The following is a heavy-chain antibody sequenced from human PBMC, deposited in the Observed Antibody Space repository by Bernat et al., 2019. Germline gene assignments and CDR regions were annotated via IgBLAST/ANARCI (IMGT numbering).Heavy chain of an antibody. CDR1: GFTFSSYA. V-gene: IGHV3-23*01. Sequence: EVQLLESGGGLVQPGGSLRLSCAASGFTFSSYAMSWVRQAPGKGLEWVSGIIISGASTYYADSVTGRFTISRDNSKNTVFLQMNSLRAEDTAVYYCAKDYGDYAGNFDYWGQGTLVTVSS. CDR3: AKDYGDYAGNFDY. CDR2: IIISGAST. J-gene: IGHJ4*02. D-gene: IGHD4-17*01.